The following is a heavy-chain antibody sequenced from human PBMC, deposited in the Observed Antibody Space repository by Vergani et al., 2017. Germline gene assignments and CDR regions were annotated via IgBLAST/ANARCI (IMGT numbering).Heavy chain of an antibody. D-gene: IGHD1-1*01. V-gene: IGHV3-23*01. Sequence: EVQLLESGGRLVQPGGSLRLSCAASGFTFSSYAMSWVRQAPGKGLEWVSAISGSGVSTYYADSVKGRFTISRDISKNTLYLQMNSLRAEDTAVYYCAKTGDHQGAPGGYYYYYMDVWGKGTTVTVSS. CDR2: ISGSGVST. J-gene: IGHJ6*03. CDR3: AKTGDHQGAPGGYYYYYMDV. CDR1: GFTFSSYA.